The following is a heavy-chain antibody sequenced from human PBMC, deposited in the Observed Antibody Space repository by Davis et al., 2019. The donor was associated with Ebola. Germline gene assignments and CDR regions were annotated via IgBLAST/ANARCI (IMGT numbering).Heavy chain of an antibody. CDR1: GYTFTGYY. V-gene: IGHV1-2*02. CDR3: ARGRMTTVTMGWFDP. Sequence: ASVKVSCKASGYTFTGYYMHWVRQAPGQGLEWMGWINPNSGGTNYAQKFQGRVTMTRDTSISTAYMELSRLRSDDTAVYYCARGRMTTVTMGWFDPWGQGTLVTVSS. D-gene: IGHD4-17*01. J-gene: IGHJ5*02. CDR2: INPNSGGT.